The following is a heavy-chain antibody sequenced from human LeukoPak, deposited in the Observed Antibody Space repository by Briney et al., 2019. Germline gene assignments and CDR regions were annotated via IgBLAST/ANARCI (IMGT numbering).Heavy chain of an antibody. CDR3: ARQRRVFGVAHGFDP. D-gene: IGHD3-3*01. J-gene: IGHJ5*02. CDR2: LYYSGTT. CDR1: GGSISSSDYY. Sequence: SETLSLTCTVSGGSISSSDYYWGWIRQPPGKGLDWIASLYYSGTTHYNPSLQSRVTMSVDTSKNQFSLKLSSVTAADTAVYYCARQRRVFGVAHGFDPWGQGTLVTVSS. V-gene: IGHV4-39*01.